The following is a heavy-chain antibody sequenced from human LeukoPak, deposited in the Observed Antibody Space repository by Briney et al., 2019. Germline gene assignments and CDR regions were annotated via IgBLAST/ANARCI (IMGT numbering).Heavy chain of an antibody. Sequence: PSETLSLTCTVSGGPISGTSYYWGWIRQPPGKGLEWIGSIYFSGSTYYNPSLKSRVTISVDTSKHQFSLKLSSVTAADTAVYYCARVRTRLAQRRESYYYYYMDVWGKGTTVTVSS. CDR1: GGPISGTSYY. D-gene: IGHD1-14*01. CDR2: IYFSGST. CDR3: ARVRTRLAQRRESYYYYYMDV. V-gene: IGHV4-39*07. J-gene: IGHJ6*03.